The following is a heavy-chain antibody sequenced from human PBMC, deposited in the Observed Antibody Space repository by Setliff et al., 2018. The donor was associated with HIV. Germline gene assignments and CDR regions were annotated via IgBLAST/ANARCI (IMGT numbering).Heavy chain of an antibody. CDR1: GGSIYGSDYY. CDR3: ARGGFTGVTTHFQH. J-gene: IGHJ1*01. D-gene: IGHD4-17*01. CDR2: IYYSGST. V-gene: IGHV4-39*07. Sequence: PSETLSLTCTVSGGSIYGSDYYWGWIRQPPGKGLESIGSIYYSGSTYYKPSLKSRVTISADMSKNQFSLKLSSVTAADTAVYYCARGGFTGVTTHFQHWGRGTLVTVSS.